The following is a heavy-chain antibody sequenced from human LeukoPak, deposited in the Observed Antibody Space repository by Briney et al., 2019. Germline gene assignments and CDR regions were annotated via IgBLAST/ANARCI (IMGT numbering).Heavy chain of an antibody. CDR3: AKGRTSYDF. J-gene: IGHJ4*02. CDR1: GFTFDDFA. D-gene: IGHD1-14*01. CDR2: ISGDGGST. V-gene: IGHV3-23*01. Sequence: PGGSLRLSCAASGFTFDDFAMHWVRQAPGKGLEWVSAISGDGGSTYYADSVKGRFTISRDNSKNTLYLQMNSLRAEDTAIYYCAKGRTSYDFWGQGTLVTVSS.